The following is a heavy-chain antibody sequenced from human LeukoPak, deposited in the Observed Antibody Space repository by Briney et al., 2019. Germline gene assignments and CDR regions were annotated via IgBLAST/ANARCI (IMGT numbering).Heavy chain of an antibody. Sequence: PGGSLRLSCAASGFTFSSYGMHWVRQAPGKGLEWVAFIRYDGSNKYYADSVKGRFTISRDNSKNTLYPQMNSLRAEDAAVYYCAKEGVVGVVPWLDAFDIWGQGTMVTASS. CDR3: AKEGVVGVVPWLDAFDI. V-gene: IGHV3-30*02. D-gene: IGHD1-26*01. CDR2: IRYDGSNK. CDR1: GFTFSSYG. J-gene: IGHJ3*02.